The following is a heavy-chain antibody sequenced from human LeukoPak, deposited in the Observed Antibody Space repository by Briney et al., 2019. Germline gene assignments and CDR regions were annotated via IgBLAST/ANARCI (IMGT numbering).Heavy chain of an antibody. CDR2: ISSSSSNI. V-gene: IGHV3-48*04. CDR3: ARQGGDILTGYLDY. Sequence: GGSLRLSCAASGFTFSTYSMNWVRQAPGTGLEWVSYISSSSSNIYYADSVKGRFTISRDYPKNSLYLQMSSLRAEDTAVYYCARQGGDILTGYLDYWGQGTLVTVSS. D-gene: IGHD3-9*01. J-gene: IGHJ4*02. CDR1: GFTFSTYS.